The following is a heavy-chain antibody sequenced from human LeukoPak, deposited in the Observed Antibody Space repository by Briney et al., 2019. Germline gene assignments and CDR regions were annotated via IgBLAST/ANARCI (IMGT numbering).Heavy chain of an antibody. CDR1: GGFISSYY. J-gene: IGHJ4*02. D-gene: IGHD3-22*01. Sequence: SETLSLTCTVSGGFISSYYWSWIRQPPGKGLECIGYIYYSGSTNYNPSLKSRVTISVDTSKNQFSLRLSSVTAADTAVYYCARRTYFYDSSGYYFDYWGQGTLVTVSS. V-gene: IGHV4-59*01. CDR3: ARRTYFYDSSGYYFDY. CDR2: IYYSGST.